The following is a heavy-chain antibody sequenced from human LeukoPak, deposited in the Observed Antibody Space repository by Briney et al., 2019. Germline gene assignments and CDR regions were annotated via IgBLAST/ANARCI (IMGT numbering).Heavy chain of an antibody. V-gene: IGHV1-24*01. CDR1: GYTLTGLS. J-gene: IGHJ4*02. CDR3: ATDRSSSWDFDY. D-gene: IGHD6-13*01. CDR2: FDPEDGET. Sequence: ASVKVSCKVSGYTLTGLSMHWVRQAPGKGLEWMGGFDPEDGETIYAQKFQGRVTMTEDTSTDTAYMELSSLRSEDTAVYYCATDRSSSWDFDYWGQGTLVTVSS.